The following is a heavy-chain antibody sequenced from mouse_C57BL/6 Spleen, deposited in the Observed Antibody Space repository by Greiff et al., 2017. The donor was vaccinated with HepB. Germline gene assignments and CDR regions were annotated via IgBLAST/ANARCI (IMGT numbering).Heavy chain of an antibody. CDR1: GYAFSSSW. J-gene: IGHJ2*01. CDR2: IYPGDGDT. CDR3: ARGGLTDYFDY. Sequence: VKLMESGPELVKPGASVKISCKASGYAFSSSWMNWVKQRPGKGLEWIGRIYPGDGDTNYNGKFKGKATLTADKSSSTAYMQLSSLTSEDSAVYFCARGGLTDYFDYWGQGTTLTVSS. V-gene: IGHV1-82*01. D-gene: IGHD4-1*01.